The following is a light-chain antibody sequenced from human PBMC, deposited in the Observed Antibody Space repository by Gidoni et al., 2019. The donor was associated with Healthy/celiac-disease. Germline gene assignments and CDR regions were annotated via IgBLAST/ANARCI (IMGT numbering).Light chain of an antibody. CDR3: QQYGSSPLT. CDR1: QSVSSSY. CDR2: GAS. V-gene: IGKV3-20*01. Sequence: GTLSMSPGERATLSCRASQSVSSSYLAWYQQKPGQAPRLLIYGASSRATGIPDRFSGSGSGTDFTLTISRLEPEDFAVYSCQQYGSSPLTFGGGTKVEIK. J-gene: IGKJ4*01.